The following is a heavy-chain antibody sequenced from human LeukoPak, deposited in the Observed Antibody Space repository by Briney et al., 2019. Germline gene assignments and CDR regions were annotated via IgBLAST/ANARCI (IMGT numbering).Heavy chain of an antibody. CDR1: GDSISTSNSY. J-gene: IGHJ4*02. V-gene: IGHV4-61*02. D-gene: IGHD1-26*01. Sequence: SETLSLTCAVSGDSISTSNSYWSWIRQPAGKGLEWIGRIYTSGSTNYNPSLKSRVTISVDTSKNQFSLKLSSVTAADTAVYYCARESIIVGATSFDYWGQGTLVTVSS. CDR2: IYTSGST. CDR3: ARESIIVGATSFDY.